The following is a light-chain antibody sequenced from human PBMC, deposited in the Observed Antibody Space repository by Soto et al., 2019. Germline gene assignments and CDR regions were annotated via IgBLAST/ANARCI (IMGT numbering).Light chain of an antibody. CDR1: QTISSW. J-gene: IGKJ1*01. Sequence: DIQMTQSPSTLSGSVGDRVTITCRASQTISSWLAWYQQKPGKAPKLLIYKASTLKSGVPSRFSGSGSGTEFTLTISSLQPDDFATYSGQRNISYSEASGQGTKGDI. CDR2: KAS. V-gene: IGKV1-5*03. CDR3: QRNISYSEA.